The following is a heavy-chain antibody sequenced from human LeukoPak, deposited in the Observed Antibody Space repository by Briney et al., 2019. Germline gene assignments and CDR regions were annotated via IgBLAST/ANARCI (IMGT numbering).Heavy chain of an antibody. CDR3: ARDTESDYYDSSGYYFGAFDI. CDR2: IGSTGTDR. D-gene: IGHD3-22*01. J-gene: IGHJ3*02. Sequence: PGGSLRLSCAASGFSFSSSGINWVRQAPGKGLEWVSSIGSTGTDRYYADSVKGRFTISRDNAKNSLYLQMNSLRAEDTAVYYCARDTESDYYDSSGYYFGAFDIWGQGTMVTVSS. CDR1: GFSFSSSG. V-gene: IGHV3-21*01.